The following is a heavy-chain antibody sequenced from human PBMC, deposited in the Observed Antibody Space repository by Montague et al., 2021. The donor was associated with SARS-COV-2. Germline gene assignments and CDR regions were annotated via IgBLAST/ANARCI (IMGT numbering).Heavy chain of an antibody. CDR2: IYNSGTT. J-gene: IGHJ5*02. CDR3: ARRYCSSTSCANGFDP. Sequence: SETLSLTCAVSGGSISSSNWWSWVRQPPGKLLWWVGVIYNSGTTYYNPSLNSRVTISVDKSKNQFYRKLSSVTAADTAVYYGARRYCSSTSCANGFDPWGQGTLVTVSS. V-gene: IGHV4-4*02. CDR1: GGSISSSNW. D-gene: IGHD2-2*01.